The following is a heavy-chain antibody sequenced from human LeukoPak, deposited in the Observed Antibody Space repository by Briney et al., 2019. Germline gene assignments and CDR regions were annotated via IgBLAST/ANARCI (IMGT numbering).Heavy chain of an antibody. D-gene: IGHD3-3*01. V-gene: IGHV4-59*01. CDR1: GGSLSTYY. Sequence: PSETLSLTCTVSGGSLSTYYWSWIRQPPGKGLEWIGYIDYSGNTNYNPSLQSRVTISVDTSKKQFSLKLSSVTAADTAVYYCARVHYLWSSALWFDHWGQGTLVTVSS. CDR3: ARVHYLWSSALWFDH. J-gene: IGHJ5*02. CDR2: IDYSGNT.